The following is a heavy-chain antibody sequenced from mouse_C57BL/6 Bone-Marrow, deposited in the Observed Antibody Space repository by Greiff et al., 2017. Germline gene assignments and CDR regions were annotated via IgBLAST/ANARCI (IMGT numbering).Heavy chain of an antibody. CDR2: ISDGGSYT. J-gene: IGHJ2*01. D-gene: IGHD2-1*01. V-gene: IGHV5-4*01. Sequence: EVMLVESGGGLVKPGGSLKLSCAASGFTFSSYAMSWVRQTPEKRLEWVATISDGGSYTYYPDNVKGRFPISRDNAKNNLYLQMSHLKSEDTAMYYCAREPLYYGHSDYWGQGTTLTVSS. CDR1: GFTFSSYA. CDR3: AREPLYYGHSDY.